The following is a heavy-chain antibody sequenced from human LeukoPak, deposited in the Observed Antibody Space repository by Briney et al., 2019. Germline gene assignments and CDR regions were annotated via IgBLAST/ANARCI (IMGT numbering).Heavy chain of an antibody. V-gene: IGHV3-33*08. Sequence: GGCLRLSCAASGFIFSRYDMHCGRQAPGKGLEWVSVIWYDGSIKNYADAAKGRVTISRDNSKNTLYLQKDRLRAENTAVFLCARTRGPDRYCSGGTCYFPDGNYDYWGQGSLVTVSS. CDR2: IWYDGSIK. CDR1: GFIFSRYD. CDR3: ARTRGPDRYCSGGTCYFPDGNYDY. D-gene: IGHD2-15*01. J-gene: IGHJ4*02.